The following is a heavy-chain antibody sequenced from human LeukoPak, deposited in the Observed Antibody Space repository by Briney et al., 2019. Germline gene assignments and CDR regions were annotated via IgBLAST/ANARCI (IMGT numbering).Heavy chain of an antibody. Sequence: RPSETLSLTCSVSRASISSGDYYWGWIRQPPGRGLEWIASIHYSETAYYHPSLKSRVTISVDPSKNDFSLKLSSVTAADTAVYYCARLKKERFGELFSRLTSTPRYYFDYWGQGTQVTVSS. CDR3: ARLKKERFGELFSRLTSTPRYYFDY. CDR2: IHYSETA. CDR1: RASISSGDYY. J-gene: IGHJ4*02. V-gene: IGHV4-39*02. D-gene: IGHD3-10*01.